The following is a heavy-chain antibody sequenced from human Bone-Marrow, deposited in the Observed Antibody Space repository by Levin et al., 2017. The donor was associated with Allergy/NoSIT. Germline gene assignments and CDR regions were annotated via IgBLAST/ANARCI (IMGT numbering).Heavy chain of an antibody. D-gene: IGHD2-15*01. Sequence: RGESLKISCAISGFAVSSNYMSWVRQAPGRGLEWVSIIYSGGRALYADSVKGRFTISRDFSKNALYLQMNSLRVDDTSVYYCASGYCSGDDCYAEGLDYWGQGILVTVSS. CDR2: IYSGGRA. CDR3: ASGYCSGDDCYAEGLDY. V-gene: IGHV3-66*01. J-gene: IGHJ4*02. CDR1: GFAVSSNY.